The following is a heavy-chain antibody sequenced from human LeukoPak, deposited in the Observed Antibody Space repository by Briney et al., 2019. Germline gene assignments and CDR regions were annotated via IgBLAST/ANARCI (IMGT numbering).Heavy chain of an antibody. CDR3: ARDALIRRGCSYGNVPYMDV. D-gene: IGHD5-18*01. CDR2: IYTSGST. V-gene: IGHV4-61*02. Sequence: SETLSLTCTVSGGSISSGSYYWSWIRQPAGKGLEWIGRIYTSGSTNYNPSLKSRVTISVDTSKNQFSLKLSSVTAADTAVYYCARDALIRRGCSYGNVPYMDVWGKGTTVTVSS. CDR1: GGSISSGSYY. J-gene: IGHJ6*03.